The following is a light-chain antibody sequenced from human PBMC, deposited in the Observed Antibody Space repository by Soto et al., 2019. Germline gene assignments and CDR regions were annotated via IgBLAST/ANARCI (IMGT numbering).Light chain of an antibody. Sequence: QAVVTQEPSLTVSPGGTGTLTCGSSTGAVTSGHYPYWFQQKPGQAPRTLIYDTTKKHSWTPARFSGSLLGGKAALTLTGAQPEDEAEYYCLLSYTRARHVVFGGGTKVTVL. V-gene: IGLV7-46*01. CDR1: TGAVTSGHY. CDR2: DTT. J-gene: IGLJ2*01. CDR3: LLSYTRARHVV.